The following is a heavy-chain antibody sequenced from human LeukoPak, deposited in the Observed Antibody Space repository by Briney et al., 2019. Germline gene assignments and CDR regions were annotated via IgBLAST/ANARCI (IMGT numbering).Heavy chain of an antibody. CDR2: VYSGGGT. D-gene: IGHD1-26*01. J-gene: IGHJ4*02. V-gene: IGHV3-66*01. Sequence: GSLRLSCAASGVTVSSNYMSWGRQAPGKGLEWGSVVYSGGGTHYADSVKGRFTISRDNSKNTLYLHMNSLRAEDTAVYYCATADSGSYYSGFDYWGQGTLVTVSS. CDR1: GVTVSSNY. CDR3: ATADSGSYYSGFDY.